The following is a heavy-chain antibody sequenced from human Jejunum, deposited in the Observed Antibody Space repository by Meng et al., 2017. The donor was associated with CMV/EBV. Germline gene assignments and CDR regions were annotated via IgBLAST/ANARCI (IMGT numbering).Heavy chain of an antibody. V-gene: IGHV1-18*01. CDR1: GEKCRRYV. D-gene: IGHD4/OR15-4a*01. CDR3: ARSGINDYGFFDY. J-gene: IGHJ4*02. Sequence: GSGEKCRRYVAGWVRQAPGQGLGWLGWIRGYNGDTKYAQRLQGRLVMTQDTSTNTAYMELTSLRSDDTAIYYCARSGINDYGFFDYWGQGSLVTVSS. CDR2: IRGYNGDT.